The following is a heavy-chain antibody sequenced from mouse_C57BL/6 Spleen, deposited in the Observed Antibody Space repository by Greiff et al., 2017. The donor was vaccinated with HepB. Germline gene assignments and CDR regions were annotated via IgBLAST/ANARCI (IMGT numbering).Heavy chain of an antibody. CDR1: GFTFSSYA. D-gene: IGHD2-2*01. Sequence: EVKLMESGGGLVKPGGSLKLSCAASGFTFSSYAMSWVRQTPEKRLEWVATISDGGSYTYYPDNVKGRFTISRDNAKNNLYLQMSHLKSEDTAMYYCARGLWLRLFDYWGQGTTLTVSS. J-gene: IGHJ2*01. CDR2: ISDGGSYT. CDR3: ARGLWLRLFDY. V-gene: IGHV5-4*03.